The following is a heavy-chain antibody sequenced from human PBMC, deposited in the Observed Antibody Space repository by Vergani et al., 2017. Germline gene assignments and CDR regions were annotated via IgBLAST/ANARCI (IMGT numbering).Heavy chain of an antibody. Sequence: QVQLQESGPGLVKPSETLSLTCTVSGGSISSYYWSWIRQPPGKGLEWIGYIYYNGSTNYNPSLKSRVTISVDTSKNQFSLKLSSVTAADTAVYYCARVGRVVSWGQGTTVTVSS. CDR1: GGSISSYY. J-gene: IGHJ6*02. D-gene: IGHD2-8*02. CDR2: IYYNGST. V-gene: IGHV4-59*01. CDR3: ARVGRVVS.